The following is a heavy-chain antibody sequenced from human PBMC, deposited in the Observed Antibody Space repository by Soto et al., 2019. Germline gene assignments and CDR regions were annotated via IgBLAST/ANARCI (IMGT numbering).Heavy chain of an antibody. Sequence: SETLSLTCTVSGGSITSSSYYWGWIRQPPGKGLEWIGNIYYSGSTYYNPSLKSRVTISVDTSKNQFSLKLSSVTAADTAVYYCMLGSGWKDFDYWGQGTQVTV. CDR2: IYYSGST. J-gene: IGHJ4*02. D-gene: IGHD3-22*01. CDR1: GGSITSSSYY. V-gene: IGHV4-39*01. CDR3: MLGSGWKDFDY.